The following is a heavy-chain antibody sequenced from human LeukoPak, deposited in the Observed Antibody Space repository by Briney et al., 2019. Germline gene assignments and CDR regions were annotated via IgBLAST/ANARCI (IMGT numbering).Heavy chain of an antibody. D-gene: IGHD5-18*01. J-gene: IGHJ4*02. Sequence: PGGPLRLSCAASGFSFDNFAMNWVRQAPGKGLEWVETISARGSSILYADSVKGRFTIARENSKNTVSLQMKSLRAEDTAIYYCAKTYRHYFDYWGLGTLVTASS. V-gene: IGHV3-23*01. CDR3: AKTYRHYFDY. CDR1: GFSFDNFA. CDR2: ISARGSSI.